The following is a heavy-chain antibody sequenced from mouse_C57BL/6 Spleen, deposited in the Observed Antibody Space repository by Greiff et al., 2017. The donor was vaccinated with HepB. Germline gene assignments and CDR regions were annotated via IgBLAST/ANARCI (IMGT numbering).Heavy chain of an antibody. Sequence: EVQRVESGGDLVKPGGSLKLSCAASGFTFSSYGMSWVRQTPDKRLEWVATISSGGSYTYYPDSVKGRFTISRDNAKNHQYLQMSSLKSEDTAMYYCARPIYYGSQAWFAYWGQGTLVTVSA. J-gene: IGHJ3*01. CDR2: ISSGGSYT. V-gene: IGHV5-6*01. D-gene: IGHD2-2*01. CDR1: GFTFSSYG. CDR3: ARPIYYGSQAWFAY.